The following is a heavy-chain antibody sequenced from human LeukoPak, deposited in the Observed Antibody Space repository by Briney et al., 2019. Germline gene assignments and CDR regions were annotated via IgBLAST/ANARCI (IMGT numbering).Heavy chain of an antibody. CDR2: INPKNGGA. Sequence: ASVKVSCKTSGYTIIGHYIHWVRQAPGQGLEWMGWINPKNGGANYAPRFRGRVTLTRDRSTSTVYMELTRLTSDDTAVYYCARASFWESPVNWLDPWGQGTLVTVSS. CDR1: GYTIIGHY. V-gene: IGHV1-2*07. J-gene: IGHJ5*02. D-gene: IGHD3-3*01. CDR3: ARASFWESPVNWLDP.